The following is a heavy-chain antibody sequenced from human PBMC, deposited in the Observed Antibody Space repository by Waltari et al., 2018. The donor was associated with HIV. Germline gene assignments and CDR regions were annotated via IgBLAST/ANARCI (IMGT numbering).Heavy chain of an antibody. V-gene: IGHV1-2*02. J-gene: IGHJ5*02. Sequence: QVQLLQSGAEVKKPGASVQVSCQASGYTFTGYYMHWARQAPGQGREWMGWINPNRGGTNYAQKFQGRVTMTRDTSISTAYMELSRLRSDDTAVYYCARGPPYYYGLGSPGGGWFDPWGQGTLVTVSS. CDR3: ARGPPYYYGLGSPGGGWFDP. CDR1: GYTFTGYY. CDR2: INPNRGGT. D-gene: IGHD3-10*01.